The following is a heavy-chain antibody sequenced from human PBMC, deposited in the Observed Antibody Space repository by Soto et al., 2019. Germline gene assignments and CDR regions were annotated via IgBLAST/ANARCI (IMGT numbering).Heavy chain of an antibody. J-gene: IGHJ4*02. CDR2: ISYDGSNK. V-gene: IGHV3-30*18. D-gene: IGHD6-13*01. Sequence: LLRVSFAACGLTFGSHGMRWVRQAPGKGLESVAVISYDGSNKYYADSVKGRFTISRDNSKNTLYLQMNSLRAEDTAVYYCAKSGLAAACIIDDGGQGTLVIVSS. CDR3: AKSGLAAACIIDD. CDR1: GLTFGSHG.